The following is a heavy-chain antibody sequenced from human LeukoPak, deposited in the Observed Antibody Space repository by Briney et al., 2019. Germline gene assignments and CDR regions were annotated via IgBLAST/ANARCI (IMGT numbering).Heavy chain of an antibody. J-gene: IGHJ4*02. CDR2: TGGSDDST. Sequence: GGSLRLSCAASGVTFNTYAMSWVRQAPGKGLEWVEVTGGSDDSTHYADSVKGRFTISRDNSKNCLYLQMYSLTAEDTAVYYCTKDLMTGFSSGWYFGYWGQGTLVTVSS. V-gene: IGHV3-23*01. CDR1: GVTFNTYA. CDR3: TKDLMTGFSSGWYFGY. D-gene: IGHD6-19*01.